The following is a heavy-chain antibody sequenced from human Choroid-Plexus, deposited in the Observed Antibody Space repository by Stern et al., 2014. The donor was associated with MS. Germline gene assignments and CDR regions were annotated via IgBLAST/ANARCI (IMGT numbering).Heavy chain of an antibody. Sequence: VQLVESGGGVVQPGRPLRLSCVASGFTLGSCAMHWVRQAPGKGRERGAGVSYDGSNKYYADSVKGRFTISRDNSQNTLYMQMSSLRPEDTAVYYCAKDRQYLTYFFDHWGQGSLVTVSS. CDR1: GFTLGSCA. CDR3: AKDRQYLTYFFDH. CDR2: VSYDGSNK. V-gene: IGHV3-30*18. J-gene: IGHJ5*02. D-gene: IGHD2/OR15-2a*01.